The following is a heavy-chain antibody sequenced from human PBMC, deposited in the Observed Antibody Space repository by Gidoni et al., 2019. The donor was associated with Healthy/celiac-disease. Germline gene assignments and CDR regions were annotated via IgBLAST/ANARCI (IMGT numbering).Heavy chain of an antibody. D-gene: IGHD4-17*01. J-gene: IGHJ4*02. CDR1: GFTFSSYS. CDR2: ISSSSSYI. V-gene: IGHV3-21*01. CDR3: ARVMTTVTNFDY. Sequence: EVQLVESGGGLVKPGGSLRLCCAAAGFTFSSYSMNWVRQAPGKGLEWVSSISSSSSYIYYADSVKGRFTISRDNAKNSLYLQMNSLRAEDTAVYYCARVMTTVTNFDYWGQGTLVTVSS.